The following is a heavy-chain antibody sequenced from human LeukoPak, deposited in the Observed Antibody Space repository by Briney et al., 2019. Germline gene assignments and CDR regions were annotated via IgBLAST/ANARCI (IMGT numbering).Heavy chain of an antibody. J-gene: IGHJ4*02. Sequence: SVKVSCKAPGGTFSSYAISWVRQAPGQGLEWMGRIIPIFGTANYAQKFQGRVTITTDESTSTAHMELSSLRSEDTAVYYCARDGSPYDSSGYSDYWGQGTLVTVSS. CDR2: IIPIFGTA. V-gene: IGHV1-69*05. D-gene: IGHD3-22*01. CDR1: GGTFSSYA. CDR3: ARDGSPYDSSGYSDY.